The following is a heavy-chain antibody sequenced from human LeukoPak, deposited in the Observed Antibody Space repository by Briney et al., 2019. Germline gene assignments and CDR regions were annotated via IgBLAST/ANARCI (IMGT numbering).Heavy chain of an antibody. D-gene: IGHD3-10*01. CDR2: ISYSGST. Sequence: SETLSLTCTVSGGSISSYYWSWIRQPPGKGLEWIGYISYSGSTNFNPSLKSRVTISVDTSKNQFSLKLSSVTAADTAVYYCARCVVYGSGKYYFDYWGQGTPVTVSS. CDR3: ARCVVYGSGKYYFDY. J-gene: IGHJ4*02. CDR1: GGSISSYY. V-gene: IGHV4-59*01.